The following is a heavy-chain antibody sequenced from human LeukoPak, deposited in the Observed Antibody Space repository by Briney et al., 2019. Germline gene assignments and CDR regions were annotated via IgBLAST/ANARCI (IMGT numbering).Heavy chain of an antibody. CDR1: GFTFSSYS. CDR2: ISSSSSYI. Sequence: PGGSLRLPCAAPGFTFSSYSMNWVRQAPGKGLEWVSSISSSSSYIYYADSVKGRFTISRDNAKNSLYLQMNSLRAEDTAVYYCASVPARRYFDWLLPDDYWGQGTLVTVSS. CDR3: ASVPARRYFDWLLPDDY. D-gene: IGHD3-9*01. V-gene: IGHV3-21*01. J-gene: IGHJ4*02.